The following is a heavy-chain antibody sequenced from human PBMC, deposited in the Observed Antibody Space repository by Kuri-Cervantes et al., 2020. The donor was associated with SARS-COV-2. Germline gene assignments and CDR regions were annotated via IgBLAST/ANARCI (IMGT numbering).Heavy chain of an antibody. CDR3: ARDRYSSSFSYYYYGMDV. D-gene: IGHD6-13*01. Sequence: ETLSLTCTVSGGSISSYYWSWIRQPPGKGLEWTGYIYYSGSTNYNPSLKSRVTISVDTSKNQFSLKLSSVTAADTAVYYCARDRYSSSFSYYYYGMDVWGQGTTVTVSS. V-gene: IGHV4-59*01. CDR2: IYYSGST. J-gene: IGHJ6*02. CDR1: GGSISSYY.